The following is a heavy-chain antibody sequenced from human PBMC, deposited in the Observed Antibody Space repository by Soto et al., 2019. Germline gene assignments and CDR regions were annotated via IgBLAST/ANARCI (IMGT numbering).Heavy chain of an antibody. V-gene: IGHV3-23*01. CDR1: GFTFIDYY. Sequence: PGGSLRLSFAASGFTFIDYYMSWVLQAPGKGLEWVSAISGSGFSTYYADSVKGRFTISRDNSKNTLYLQMNSLRAEDTAVYYCAKHNVDWQLEDYYYYGMAVWGQGTTVTV. CDR2: ISGSGFST. J-gene: IGHJ6*02. CDR3: AKHNVDWQLEDYYYYGMAV. D-gene: IGHD6-6*01.